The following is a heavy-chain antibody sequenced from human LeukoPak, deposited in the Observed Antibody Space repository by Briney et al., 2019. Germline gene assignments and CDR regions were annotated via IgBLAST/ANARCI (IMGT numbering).Heavy chain of an antibody. CDR3: ARDRGYAIDY. J-gene: IGHJ4*02. V-gene: IGHV3-74*01. CDR2: INSDGSSP. CDR1: GFTFSSYA. D-gene: IGHD3-10*01. Sequence: GGSLRLSCAASGFTFSSYAMSWVRQAPGKGLVWVSRINSDGSSPIYADFVKGRFTISRDNAKNTLYLQVNSLRAEDTAVYYCARDRGYAIDYWGQGTLVTVSS.